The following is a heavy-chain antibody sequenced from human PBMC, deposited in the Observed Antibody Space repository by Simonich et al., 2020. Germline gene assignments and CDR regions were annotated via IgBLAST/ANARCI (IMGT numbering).Heavy chain of an antibody. V-gene: IGHV3-33*01. CDR3: ARDRYCSGGSCYYFDY. Sequence: QVQLVESGGGVVQPGRSLRLSCAASGFTFSSYGMHWVRQAPGKGLEWVAVIWYDGSNKYYADSVKGRFTISRENSKKTLYLQMNSRRAEDTAVYYCARDRYCSGGSCYYFDYWGQGTLVTVSS. CDR1: GFTFSSYG. CDR2: IWYDGSNK. D-gene: IGHD2-15*01. J-gene: IGHJ4*02.